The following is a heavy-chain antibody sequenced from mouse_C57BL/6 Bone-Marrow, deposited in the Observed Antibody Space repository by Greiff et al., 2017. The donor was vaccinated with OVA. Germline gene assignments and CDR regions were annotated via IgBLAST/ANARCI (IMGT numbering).Heavy chain of an antibody. CDR1: GFTFTDYY. CDR3: ARDSWYFDV. V-gene: IGHV7-3*01. J-gene: IGHJ1*03. CDR2: IRNKANGYTT. Sequence: EVKLMESGGGLVQPGGSLSLSCAASGFTFTDYYMSWVRQPPGKALEWLGFIRNKANGYTTEYSASVKGRFTISRDNSQSILYLQMNALRAEDSATYYCARDSWYFDVWGTGTTVTVSS.